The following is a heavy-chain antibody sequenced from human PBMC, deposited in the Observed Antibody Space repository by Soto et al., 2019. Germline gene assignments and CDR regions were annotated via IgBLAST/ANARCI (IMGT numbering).Heavy chain of an antibody. CDR3: ATVFPITVTWWFDP. CDR1: GYTLTELS. CDR2: FDPEDGET. V-gene: IGHV1-24*01. D-gene: IGHD4-17*01. Sequence: ASVKVSCKVSGYTLTELSMHWVRQAPGKGLEWMGGFDPEDGETIYAQKFQGRVTMTEDTSTDTAYMELSSLRSEDTAVYYCATVFPITVTWWFDPWGQGTLVTVSS. J-gene: IGHJ5*02.